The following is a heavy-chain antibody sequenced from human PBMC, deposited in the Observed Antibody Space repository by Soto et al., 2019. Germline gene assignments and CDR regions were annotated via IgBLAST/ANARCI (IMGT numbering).Heavy chain of an antibody. D-gene: IGHD2-2*01. CDR3: AADRNYCSSTSCYRGHYYYYMDV. CDR1: GFTFTSSA. CDR2: IVVGSGNT. J-gene: IGHJ6*03. Sequence: GASVKVSCKASGFTFTSSAMQWVRQARGQRLEWIGWIVVGSGNTNYAQKFQERVTITRDMSTSTAYMELSSLRSEDTAVYYCAADRNYCSSTSCYRGHYYYYMDVWGKGTTVTVSS. V-gene: IGHV1-58*02.